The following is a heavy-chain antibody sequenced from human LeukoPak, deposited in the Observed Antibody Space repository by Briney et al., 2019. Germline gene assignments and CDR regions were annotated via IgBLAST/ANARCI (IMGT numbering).Heavy chain of an antibody. CDR3: ARDRKFYYDTSGYASFDF. CDR1: GGPFSTNA. CDR2: IIPLFGTT. Sequence: SVKVSCKASGGPFSTNAINWVRQAPGQGLEWMGGIIPLFGTTKYAQKFQDRVTISADKSTNTAYMELSSLRSEDTAMYYCARDRKFYYDTSGYASFDFWGQGTLVTASS. J-gene: IGHJ4*02. D-gene: IGHD3-22*01. V-gene: IGHV1-69*06.